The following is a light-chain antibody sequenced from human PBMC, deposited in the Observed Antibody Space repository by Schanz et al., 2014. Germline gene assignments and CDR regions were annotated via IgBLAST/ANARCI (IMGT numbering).Light chain of an antibody. V-gene: IGKV3-15*01. CDR2: GAS. Sequence: DIVMTQSPATLSVSPGERATLSCRASQSVSSNLAWYQQKPGQAPRLLIYGASNRATGIATRFSGSGFGTEFTLTISGLQSEDFAIYYCQQYHTSRTFGQGTKVEIK. CDR3: QQYHTSRT. CDR1: QSVSSN. J-gene: IGKJ1*01.